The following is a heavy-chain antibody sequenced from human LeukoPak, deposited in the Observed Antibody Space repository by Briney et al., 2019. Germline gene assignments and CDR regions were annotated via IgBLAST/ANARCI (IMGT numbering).Heavy chain of an antibody. CDR3: AKEGTKDRDTAMGAYYFDY. CDR2: IRYDGSNK. V-gene: IGHV3-30*02. Sequence: PGGSLRLSCAASGFIFSSYGMHWVRQAPGKGLEWVAFIRYDGSNKYYADSVKGRLTISRDNSKNTLYLQMNSLRAEDTAVYYCAKEGTKDRDTAMGAYYFDYWGQGTLVTVSS. D-gene: IGHD5-18*01. CDR1: GFIFSSYG. J-gene: IGHJ4*02.